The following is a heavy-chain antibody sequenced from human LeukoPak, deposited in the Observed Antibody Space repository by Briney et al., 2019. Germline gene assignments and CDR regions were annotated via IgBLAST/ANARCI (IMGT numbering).Heavy chain of an antibody. V-gene: IGHV3-48*01. CDR2: ISSSSSTI. Sequence: GGSLRLSCAASGFTFSSYSMNWVRQAPGKGLEWVSYISSSSSTIYYADSAKGRFTISRDNAKNSLYLQMNSLRAEDTAVYYCAVGYCSGGSCYFFDYWGQGTLVTVPS. D-gene: IGHD2-15*01. CDR1: GFTFSSYS. CDR3: AVGYCSGGSCYFFDY. J-gene: IGHJ4*02.